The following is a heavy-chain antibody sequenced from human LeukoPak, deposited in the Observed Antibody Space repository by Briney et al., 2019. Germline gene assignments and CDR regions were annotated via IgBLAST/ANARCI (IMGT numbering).Heavy chain of an antibody. V-gene: IGHV4-31*03. CDR2: IYYSGST. CDR3: ARIHCSSTSCYHPYFDY. D-gene: IGHD2-2*01. J-gene: IGHJ4*02. Sequence: SETLSLTCTVSGGSISSGGYYWSWIRQHPGKGLEWIGYIYYSGSTYYNPSLKSRVTISVDTSKNQFSLKLSSVTAADTAVYYCARIHCSSTSCYHPYFDYWGQGILVTVSS. CDR1: GGSISSGGYY.